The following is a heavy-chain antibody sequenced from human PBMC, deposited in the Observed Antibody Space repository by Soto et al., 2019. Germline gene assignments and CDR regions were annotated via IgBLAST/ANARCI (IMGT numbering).Heavy chain of an antibody. J-gene: IGHJ5*02. CDR2: ISWNSGKI. V-gene: IGHV3-9*01. D-gene: IGHD3-16*01. CDR1: GFIFDDYA. Sequence: EVRLVESGGGLVQPGRSLRLSCAASGFIFDDYAMHWVRQAPGKGLEWVSGISWNSGKIVYVDSVKGRFTISRDNAKNSLHLQMNSLRVEDTAWYYCAKEGGTWGQGSLVTVCS. CDR3: AKEGGT.